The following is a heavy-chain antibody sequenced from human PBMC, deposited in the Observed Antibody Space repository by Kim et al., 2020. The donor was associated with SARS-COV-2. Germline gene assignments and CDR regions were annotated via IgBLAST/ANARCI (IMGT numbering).Heavy chain of an antibody. D-gene: IGHD4-17*01. Sequence: SETLSLTCTVSGGSISSSSYYWGWIRQPPGKGLEWIGSIYYSGSTYYNPSLKSRVTISVDTSKNQFSLKLSSVTAADTAVYYCARHNDVRDYGDFSSDDAFDIWGQGTMVTVSS. CDR3: ARHNDVRDYGDFSSDDAFDI. CDR2: IYYSGST. J-gene: IGHJ3*02. CDR1: GGSISSSSYY. V-gene: IGHV4-39*01.